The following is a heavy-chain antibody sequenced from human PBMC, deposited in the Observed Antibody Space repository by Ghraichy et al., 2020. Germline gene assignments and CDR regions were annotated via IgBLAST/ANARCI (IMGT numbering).Heavy chain of an antibody. J-gene: IGHJ5*02. CDR2: ISGSGGTI. Sequence: GGSLRLSCAASGFTFSSYAMTWVRQAPGKGLVWVAFISGSGGTIYYGDAVKGRFTTSRDNSKSTLYLQMNSLRVEATAVYYCAKSVVAASPDPNWFDPWGQGTLVTVSS. CDR3: AKSVVAASPDPNWFDP. CDR1: GFTFSSYA. D-gene: IGHD2-15*01. V-gene: IGHV3-23*02.